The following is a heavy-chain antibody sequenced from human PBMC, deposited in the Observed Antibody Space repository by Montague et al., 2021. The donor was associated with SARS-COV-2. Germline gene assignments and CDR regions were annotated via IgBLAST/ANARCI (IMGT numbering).Heavy chain of an antibody. CDR2: ISYDGSKK. Sequence: SLRLSFSASRFTFNTYTMHWVRQAPGKGLQWVAVISYDGSKKSYIDSVKGRFTISRDNSRNTLSLQMNSLRSEDSAVYYCARYGSGYASNYFYVMDVWGQGTMVTVSS. CDR1: RFTFNTYT. J-gene: IGHJ6*02. CDR3: ARYGSGYASNYFYVMDV. D-gene: IGHD3-22*01. V-gene: IGHV3-30*04.